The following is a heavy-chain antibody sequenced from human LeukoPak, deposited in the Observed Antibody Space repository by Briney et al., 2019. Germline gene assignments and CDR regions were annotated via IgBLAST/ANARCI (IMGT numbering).Heavy chain of an antibody. CDR3: ARAGCFGDTCLYYFDY. J-gene: IGHJ4*02. CDR2: LYIGGTT. Sequence: GGSLRLSCAASGFTVSSNYMTWVRQAPGKGLEWVSVLYIGGTTYYADSVQGRFTISRDNSKNTQSLQMNSLRAEDTAVYYCARAGCFGDTCLYYFDYWGQGTLVTVSS. V-gene: IGHV3-66*01. CDR1: GFTVSSNY. D-gene: IGHD2-15*01.